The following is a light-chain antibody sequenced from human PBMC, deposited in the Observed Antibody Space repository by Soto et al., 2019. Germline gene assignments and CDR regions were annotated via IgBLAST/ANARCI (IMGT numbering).Light chain of an antibody. Sequence: EIVLTQSPGTLSLSPLGRAYLXSRTSQSVSSNLAWYQQKPGQAPRLLIYGASTRATGIPARFSGSGSGTEFTLTISSLQSEDFAVYYCQQYNNWPWTFGQGTKVDIK. CDR1: QSVSSN. CDR2: GAS. V-gene: IGKV3-15*01. CDR3: QQYNNWPWT. J-gene: IGKJ1*01.